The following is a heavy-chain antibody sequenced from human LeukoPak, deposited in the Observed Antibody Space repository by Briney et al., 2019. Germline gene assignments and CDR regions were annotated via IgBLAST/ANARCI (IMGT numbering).Heavy chain of an antibody. D-gene: IGHD3-10*01. V-gene: IGHV4-39*01. CDR1: GGSISSSSYY. Sequence: PSETLSLTCTVSGGSISSSSYYWGWIRQPPGKGLEWIGSIYYSGSTYYNPSLKSRVTISVDTSKNQFSLKLSSVTAADTAVYYCARQRGGVELWFGAYNDAFDIWGQGTMVTVSS. CDR3: ARQRGGVELWFGAYNDAFDI. J-gene: IGHJ3*02. CDR2: IYYSGST.